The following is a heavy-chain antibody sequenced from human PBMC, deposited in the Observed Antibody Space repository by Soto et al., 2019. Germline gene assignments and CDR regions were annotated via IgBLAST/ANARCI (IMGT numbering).Heavy chain of an antibody. CDR1: GFTVSSNY. CDR3: ASTTTVTTNYYYYGMDV. Sequence: GGSLRLSCAASGFTVSSNYMSWVRQAPGKGLEWVSVIYSGGSTYYADSVKGRFTISRDNSKNTLYLQMNSLRAEDTAVYYCASTTTVTTNYYYYGMDVWGQGTTVTVSS. V-gene: IGHV3-66*01. CDR2: IYSGGST. J-gene: IGHJ6*02. D-gene: IGHD4-17*01.